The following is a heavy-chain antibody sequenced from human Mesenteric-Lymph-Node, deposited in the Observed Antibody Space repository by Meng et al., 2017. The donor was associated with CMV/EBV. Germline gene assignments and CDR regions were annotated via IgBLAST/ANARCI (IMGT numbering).Heavy chain of an antibody. CDR3: ATGGVDTSHCCMDV. J-gene: IGHJ6*02. V-gene: IGHV4-34*01. CDR1: VGYFSGYY. Sequence: VYVGYFSGYYGSWRRQATGKGLEWIGEITHHGVTNYNPSLKSRLAMSVDTSANQFFLRLISVTAADTAVYYCATGGVDTSHCCMDVWGQGTTVTVSS. D-gene: IGHD1-26*01. CDR2: ITHHGVT.